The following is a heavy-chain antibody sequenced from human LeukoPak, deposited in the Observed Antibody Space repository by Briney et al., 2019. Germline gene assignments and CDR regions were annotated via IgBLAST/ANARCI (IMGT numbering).Heavy chain of an antibody. J-gene: IGHJ4*02. Sequence: PGGSLRLSCAASGFTFSSYGMHWVRQAPGKGLEWVAVISYDGSNKYYADSVKGRFTISRDNSKNTLYLQMNSLRAEDTAVYYCAKGRYSGYDYQWYFDYWGQGTLVTVSS. CDR1: GFTFSSYG. V-gene: IGHV3-30*18. CDR3: AKGRYSGYDYQWYFDY. CDR2: ISYDGSNK. D-gene: IGHD5-12*01.